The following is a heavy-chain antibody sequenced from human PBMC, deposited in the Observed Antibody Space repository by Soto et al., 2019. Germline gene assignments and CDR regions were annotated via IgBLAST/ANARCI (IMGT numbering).Heavy chain of an antibody. Sequence: QVQLVQSGAEVKKPGSSVKVSCKASGGTFSSYAISWVRQAPGQGLEWMGGIIPIFGTANYAQKFQGRVTITADESTSTAYMERSSLRSEDTAVYYCAREDIVVVYGGDAFDIWGQGTMVTVSS. J-gene: IGHJ3*02. V-gene: IGHV1-69*12. D-gene: IGHD2-15*01. CDR2: IIPIFGTA. CDR1: GGTFSSYA. CDR3: AREDIVVVYGGDAFDI.